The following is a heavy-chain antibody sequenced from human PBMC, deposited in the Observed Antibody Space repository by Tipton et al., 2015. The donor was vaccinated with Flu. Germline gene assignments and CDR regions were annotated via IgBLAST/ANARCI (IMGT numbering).Heavy chain of an antibody. V-gene: IGHV4-34*01. J-gene: IGHJ6*02. D-gene: IGHD1-26*01. CDR3: ARAGDYYYYGMDV. CDR1: GGSFSGYY. Sequence: TLSLTCAVYGGSFSGYYWSWIRQPPGKGLEWIGEINHSGSTNYNPSLKSRVTISVDMSKNQFSLKLSSVTAADTAVYYCARAGDYYYYGMDVWGQGTTVTVSS. CDR2: INHSGST.